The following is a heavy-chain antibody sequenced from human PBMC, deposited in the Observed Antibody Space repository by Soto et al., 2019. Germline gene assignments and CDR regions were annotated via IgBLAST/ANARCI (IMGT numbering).Heavy chain of an antibody. D-gene: IGHD2-2*01. J-gene: IGHJ5*02. CDR2: IYWNDDK. CDR3: AHHTITPATNWFDP. Sequence: SGPTLVNPTQTLTLTCTFSGFSLTTSGVGVGWIRQPPGKALEWLALIYWNDDKRYSPSLRGRLTITKDTSKNQVVLAMTKMDPVDKATYYCAHHTITPATNWFDPWGMGTLVTVSS. V-gene: IGHV2-5*01. CDR1: GFSLTTSGVG.